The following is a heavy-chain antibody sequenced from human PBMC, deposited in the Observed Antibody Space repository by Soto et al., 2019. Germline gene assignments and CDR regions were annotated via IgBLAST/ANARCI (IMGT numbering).Heavy chain of an antibody. CDR2: IRYAGSNT. D-gene: IGHD1-26*01. V-gene: IGHV3-33*01. J-gene: IGHJ4*02. Sequence: QVQLVESGGGVVQPRRSLRLSCAASGFTFSGYGMHWVRHAPGKWLEWVAVIRYAGSNTYYADSVKGRFTISRDNPKNTLYLQMNSLRAEDTAVYYCARDGVGATTYFGYFDYWGQGTLVTVSS. CDR3: ARDGVGATTYFGYFDY. CDR1: GFTFSGYG.